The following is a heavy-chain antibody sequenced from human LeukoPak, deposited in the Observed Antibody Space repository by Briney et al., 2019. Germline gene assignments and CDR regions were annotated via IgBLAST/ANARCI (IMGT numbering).Heavy chain of an antibody. CDR3: AREPELRNYFDY. J-gene: IGHJ4*02. D-gene: IGHD1-7*01. Sequence: ASVKVSCKASGYTFTGYYMYWVRQAPGQGLEWMGWINPNSGGTNYAQKFQGRVTMTRDTSISTAYMELSRLRSDDTAVYYCAREPELRNYFDYWGQGTLVTVSS. CDR1: GYTFTGYY. CDR2: INPNSGGT. V-gene: IGHV1-2*02.